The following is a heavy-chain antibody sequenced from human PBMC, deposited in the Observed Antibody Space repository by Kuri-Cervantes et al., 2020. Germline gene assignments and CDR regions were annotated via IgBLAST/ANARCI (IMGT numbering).Heavy chain of an antibody. V-gene: IGHV4-30-2*01. J-gene: IGHJ6*04. CDR2: IYHSGST. Sequence: SQTLSLTCAVSGGSISSGGYSWSWIRQPPGKGLEWIGYIYHSGSTYYNPSLKSRVTISVDRSKNQFSLKLTSVTAADTAVYYCARGGAIYFWLDVWGKGTTVTVSS. D-gene: IGHD2/OR15-2a*01. CDR3: ARGGAIYFWLDV. CDR1: GGSISSGGYS.